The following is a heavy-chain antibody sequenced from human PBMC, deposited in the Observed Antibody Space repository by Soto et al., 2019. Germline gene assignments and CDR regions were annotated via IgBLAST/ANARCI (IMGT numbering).Heavy chain of an antibody. V-gene: IGHV4-34*01. Sequence: XETLSLTCAVYGGFFSGYYWSWIRKPPGKGLEWIGEINHSGSTNYNPSLKSRVTISVDTSKNQFSLKLSSVTAADTAVYYCARGHRYGGAMVYYYYYYGMDVWGQGTTVTVSS. CDR1: GGFFSGYY. D-gene: IGHD3-16*01. J-gene: IGHJ6*02. CDR3: ARGHRYGGAMVYYYYYYGMDV. CDR2: INHSGST.